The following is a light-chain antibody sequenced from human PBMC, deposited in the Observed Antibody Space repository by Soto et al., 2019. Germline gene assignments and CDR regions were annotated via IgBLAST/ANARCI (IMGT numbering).Light chain of an antibody. CDR2: EVT. Sequence: QSVLTQPASVSGSPGQSITISCTGTSGDVGGYNYVSWYRQHPGEAPQLIIYEVTNRPSGVSNRISGSKSGNTASLTISGLQTEDEADYYCCSYTDSSARVFGTGTKLTVL. J-gene: IGLJ1*01. V-gene: IGLV2-14*01. CDR3: CSYTDSSARV. CDR1: SGDVGGYNY.